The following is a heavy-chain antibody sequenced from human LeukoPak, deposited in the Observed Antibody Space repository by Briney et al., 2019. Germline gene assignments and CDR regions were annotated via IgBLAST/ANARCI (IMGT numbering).Heavy chain of an antibody. Sequence: VASVKVSCKASGGTFSSYAISWVRQAPGQGLEWMGGFDPEDGETIYAQKFQGRVTMTEDTSTDTAYMELSSLRSEDTAVYYCATDLSSGWFQSDYWGQGTLVTVSS. D-gene: IGHD6-19*01. CDR2: FDPEDGET. V-gene: IGHV1-24*01. CDR3: ATDLSSGWFQSDY. CDR1: GGTFSSYA. J-gene: IGHJ4*02.